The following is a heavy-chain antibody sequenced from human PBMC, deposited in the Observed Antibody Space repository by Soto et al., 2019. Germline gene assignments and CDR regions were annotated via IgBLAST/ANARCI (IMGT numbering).Heavy chain of an antibody. V-gene: IGHV4-59*01. D-gene: IGHD3-3*01. Sequence: SETLSLTCTVSGGSISSYYWSWIRQPPGKGLEWIGYIYYSGSTNYNPSLKSRVTISVDTSKNQFSLKLSSVTAADTAVYYCARAGYDFWSGLGPYYYYYMDVWGKGTTVTVSS. CDR3: ARAGYDFWSGLGPYYYYYMDV. CDR2: IYYSGST. CDR1: GGSISSYY. J-gene: IGHJ6*03.